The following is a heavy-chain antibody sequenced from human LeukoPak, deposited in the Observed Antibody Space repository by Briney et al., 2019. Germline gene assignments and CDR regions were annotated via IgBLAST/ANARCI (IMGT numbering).Heavy chain of an antibody. J-gene: IGHJ5*02. CDR1: GFTFRSYA. CDR3: AKDIGWFDP. Sequence: PGGSLRLSCAASGFTFRSYAMNWVRQAPGKGLEWVSAISGTGDSPHYADSVKGRFTISRDNSKNTLYLQMNSLRADDTAFYYCAKDIGWFDPGGQGTLVTVSS. V-gene: IGHV3-23*01. CDR2: ISGTGDSP.